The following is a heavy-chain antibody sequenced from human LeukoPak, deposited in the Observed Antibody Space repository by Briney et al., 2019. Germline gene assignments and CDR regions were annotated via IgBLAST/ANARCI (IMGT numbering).Heavy chain of an antibody. CDR3: TTEPRVVVITAAFDI. D-gene: IGHD3-22*01. CDR1: GFAFSNAW. Sequence: GGSLRLSCAASGFAFSNAWMSWVRQAPGEGLEWVCRIKSKTGGGTTDYAARVKCRFPNSRAKSKTPLYLQMNRLRTRATAMYHCTTEPRVVVITAAFDIWGQGTLVTVSS. CDR2: IKSKTGGGTT. J-gene: IGHJ3*02. V-gene: IGHV3-15*01.